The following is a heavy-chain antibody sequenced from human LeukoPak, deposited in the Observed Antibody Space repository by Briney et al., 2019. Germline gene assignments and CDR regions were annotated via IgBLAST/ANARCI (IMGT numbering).Heavy chain of an antibody. V-gene: IGHV1-69*05. J-gene: IGHJ4*02. CDR2: IIPIFGTA. CDR3: AKDNSAGGSGYYTAEY. D-gene: IGHD3-22*01. CDR1: GGTFSSYA. Sequence: ASVKVSCKASGGTFSSYAISWVRQAPGQGLEWMGGIIPIFGTANYAQKFQGRVTITTDESTSTAYMELSSLRAEDTAVYYCAKDNSAGGSGYYTAEYWGQGTLVTVSS.